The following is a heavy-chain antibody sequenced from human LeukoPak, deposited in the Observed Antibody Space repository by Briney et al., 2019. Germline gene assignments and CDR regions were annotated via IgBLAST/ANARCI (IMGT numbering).Heavy chain of an antibody. CDR1: GFTFSHST. V-gene: IGHV3-30-3*01. CDR2: ILYDGSNK. D-gene: IGHD1-20*01. CDR3: ARDGLTGTTDGTLES. Sequence: PGGSLRLSCVVSGFTFSHSTMHWVRQAPGKGLEWVAVILYDGSNKYYADSVRGRFTISRDNSKNTLYLQMNSLRDQDTAMYYSARDGLTGTTDGTLESWGQGTLVTVSS. J-gene: IGHJ4*02.